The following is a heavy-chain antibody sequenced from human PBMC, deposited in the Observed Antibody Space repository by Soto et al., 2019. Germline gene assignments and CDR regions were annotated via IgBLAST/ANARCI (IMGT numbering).Heavy chain of an antibody. D-gene: IGHD3-22*01. CDR3: ARGDSRYWLHFDY. V-gene: IGHV4-59*01. CDR2: IYYSGAT. Sequence: PSETLSLTCSVSGGSISSYYWSWIRQPPGKGLEWIGYIYYSGATNYNPSLKSRITMSVDTSEKQFSLRLTSVTAADAAVYYCARGDSRYWLHFDYWGQGTLVTVSS. CDR1: GGSISSYY. J-gene: IGHJ4*02.